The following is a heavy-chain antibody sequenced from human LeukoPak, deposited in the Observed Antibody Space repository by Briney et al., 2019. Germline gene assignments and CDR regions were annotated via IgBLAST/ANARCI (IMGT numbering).Heavy chain of an antibody. CDR2: IQQDGSEK. CDR3: ARVLKLRTRGVMDPLGY. J-gene: IGHJ4*02. D-gene: IGHD3-10*01. Sequence: GGSLRLSCAASGFTFNYYWLTWVRQAPGKGLEWVANIQQDGSEKYYVDSVKGRFIISRDNAKNSLYLQMNSLRAEDTAVYYCARVLKLRTRGVMDPLGYWGQGTLVTVSS. V-gene: IGHV3-7*01. CDR1: GFTFNYYW.